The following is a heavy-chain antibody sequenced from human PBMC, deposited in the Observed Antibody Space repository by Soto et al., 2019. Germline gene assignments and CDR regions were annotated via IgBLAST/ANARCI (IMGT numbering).Heavy chain of an antibody. CDR2: ISYDGSNK. CDR3: ARGAEVGAAPVGGY. Sequence: GGSLRLSCAASGFTFSSYAMHWVRQAPGKGLEWVAVISYDGSNKYYADSVKGRFTISRDNSKNTLYLQMNSLRAEDTAVYYCARGAEVGAAPVGGYWGQGTLVTVSS. D-gene: IGHD2-15*01. J-gene: IGHJ4*02. V-gene: IGHV3-30-3*01. CDR1: GFTFSSYA.